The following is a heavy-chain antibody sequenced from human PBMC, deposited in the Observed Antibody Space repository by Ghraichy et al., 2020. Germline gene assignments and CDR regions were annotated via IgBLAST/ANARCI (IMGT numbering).Heavy chain of an antibody. D-gene: IGHD3-22*01. J-gene: IGHJ4*02. CDR1: GFTFSSYS. V-gene: IGHV3-21*01. Sequence: GGSLRLSCAASGFTFSSYSMNWVRQAPGKGLEWVSSISSSSSYIYYADSVKGRFTISRDNAKNSLYLQMNSLRAEDTAVYYCARDTLDYDDSSGYYLAGVDYWGQGSLVTVTS. CDR2: ISSSSSYI. CDR3: ARDTLDYDDSSGYYLAGVDY.